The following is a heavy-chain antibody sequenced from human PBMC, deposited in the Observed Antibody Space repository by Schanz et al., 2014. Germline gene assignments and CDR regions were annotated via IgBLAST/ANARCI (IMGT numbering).Heavy chain of an antibody. CDR3: ARIGGSVFDY. D-gene: IGHD3-10*01. CDR2: ISSGGGST. V-gene: IGHV3-23*01. CDR1: GFTFSSYA. Sequence: EVQLLESGGGLVKPGGSLRLSCAASGFTFSSYAMSWVRQAPGKGLEWVSSISSGGGSTYYADSVKGRFTISRDNSKNPLYLQMNSLRAEDTAVYYCARIGGSVFDYWAQGTLVTVSS. J-gene: IGHJ4*02.